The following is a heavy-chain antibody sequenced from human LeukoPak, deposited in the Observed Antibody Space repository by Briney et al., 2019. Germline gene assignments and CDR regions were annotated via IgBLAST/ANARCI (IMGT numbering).Heavy chain of an antibody. Sequence: ASVKVSCKASGYTCTSYGISWVRQAPGQGLEWLGWISAYNGNTNYAQKLQGRVTMTTDTSTSTAYMELSSLRSEDTAEYYCASGTLGQLLQDYWGQGTLVTVSS. CDR3: ASGTLGQLLQDY. V-gene: IGHV1-18*04. CDR2: ISAYNGNT. D-gene: IGHD2-2*01. J-gene: IGHJ4*02. CDR1: GYTCTSYG.